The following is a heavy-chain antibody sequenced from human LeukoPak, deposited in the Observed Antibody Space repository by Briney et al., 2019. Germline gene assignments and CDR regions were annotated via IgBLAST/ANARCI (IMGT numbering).Heavy chain of an antibody. D-gene: IGHD4-17*01. CDR2: ISRSGGFE. CDR1: KFIFSSYN. J-gene: IGHJ4*02. V-gene: IGHV3-21*06. CDR3: ARDAGDGDYYFDY. Sequence: GGSLRLSCAASKFIFSSYNMNWVRQAPGKGLEWVSSISRSGGFEDYADSVRGRFTISRDNAESSLYLQMNSLRAEDTAVYYCARDAGDGDYYFDYWGRGTLVTVSS.